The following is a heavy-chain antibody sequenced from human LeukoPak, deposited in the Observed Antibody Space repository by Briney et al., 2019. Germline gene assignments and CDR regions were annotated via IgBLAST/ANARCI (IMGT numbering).Heavy chain of an antibody. Sequence: GGSLRLSCAASGFTFSSYAMSWGRQAPGKGLERVSAISGSGGSTYYADSVKGRFTISRDNSKNTLYLQMNSLRAEGTAIYYCAKAVGQWLVEFAYWGQGTLVTVSS. J-gene: IGHJ4*02. CDR3: AKAVGQWLVEFAY. CDR1: GFTFSSYA. D-gene: IGHD6-19*01. V-gene: IGHV3-23*01. CDR2: ISGSGGST.